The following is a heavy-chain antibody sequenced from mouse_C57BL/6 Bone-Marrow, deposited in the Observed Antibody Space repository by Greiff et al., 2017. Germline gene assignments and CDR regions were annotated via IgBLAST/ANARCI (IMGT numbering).Heavy chain of an antibody. J-gene: IGHJ2*01. CDR1: GFTFSSYT. CDR2: ISGGGGNT. V-gene: IGHV5-9*01. CDR3: ARQGSLGPYYFDY. D-gene: IGHD4-1*01. Sequence: EVQRVESGGGLVKPGGSLKLSCAASGFTFSSYTMSWVRQTPEQRLEWVATISGGGGNTYYPDSVKGRFTISRDNAKNTLYLQMSSLRSEDTALYDCARQGSLGPYYFDYWGQGTTLTVSS.